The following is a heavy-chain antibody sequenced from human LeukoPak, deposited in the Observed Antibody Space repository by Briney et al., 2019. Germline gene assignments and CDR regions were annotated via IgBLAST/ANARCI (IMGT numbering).Heavy chain of an antibody. CDR1: GFTFSSYG. CDR2: IWYDGSNK. V-gene: IGHV3-33*01. CDR3: ARELGGSASTYGMDV. D-gene: IGHD2-2*01. Sequence: GGSLRLSCAASGFTFSSYGMPWVRQAPGKGLEWVAVIWYDGSNKYYGDSVKGRFTISRDNSKNTLYLQMNSLRAEDTAVYFCARELGGSASTYGMDVWGQGTTVTVSS. J-gene: IGHJ6*02.